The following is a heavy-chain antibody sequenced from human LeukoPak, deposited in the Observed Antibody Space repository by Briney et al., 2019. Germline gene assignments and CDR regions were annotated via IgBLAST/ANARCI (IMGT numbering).Heavy chain of an antibody. CDR1: GGSFSSGGYS. CDR2: IYHSGST. D-gene: IGHD3-10*01. CDR3: ARAGVYGSGSYDNWFDP. J-gene: IGHJ5*02. V-gene: IGHV4-30-2*01. Sequence: SETLSLTCAVSGGSFSSGGYSWSWIRQPPGKGLEWIGYIYHSGSTYYNPSLKSRVTISVDRSKNQFSLKLSSVTAADTAVYYCARAGVYGSGSYDNWFDPWGQGTLVTASS.